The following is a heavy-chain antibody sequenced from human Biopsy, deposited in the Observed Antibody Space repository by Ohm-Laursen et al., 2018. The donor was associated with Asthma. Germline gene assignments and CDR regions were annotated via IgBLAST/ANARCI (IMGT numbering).Heavy chain of an antibody. CDR1: GFSVSSNY. CDR3: GRDYPLVD. V-gene: IGHV3-53*01. CDR2: IYSGGST. D-gene: IGHD2-15*01. Sequence: SLRLSCAASGFSVSSNYMSWVRQAPGKGLEWVSVIYSGGSTYYADSVKGRFTISRDNSKNTLDLKMNSLRAEDTAMYYCGRDYPLVDWGQGTLVTVSS. J-gene: IGHJ4*02.